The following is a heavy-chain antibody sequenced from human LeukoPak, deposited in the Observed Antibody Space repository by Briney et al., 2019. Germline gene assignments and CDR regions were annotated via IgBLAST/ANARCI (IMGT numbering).Heavy chain of an antibody. CDR3: ARGSLLWGNHFDY. J-gene: IGHJ4*02. CDR2: ISSSSSTI. CDR1: GFTFSSYS. D-gene: IGHD2-2*01. V-gene: IGHV3-48*04. Sequence: PGGSLRLSCAASGFTFSSYSMNWVRQAPGKGLEWVSYISSSSSTIYYADSVKGRFTISRDNAKNSLYLQMNSLRAEDTAVYYCARGSLLWGNHFDYWGQGTLVTVSS.